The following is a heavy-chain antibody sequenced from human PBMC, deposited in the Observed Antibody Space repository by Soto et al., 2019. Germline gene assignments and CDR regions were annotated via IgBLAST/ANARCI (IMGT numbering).Heavy chain of an antibody. CDR3: ARHGLNWFDP. CDR2: IYYSGST. V-gene: IGHV4-39*01. Sequence: PSETLSLTCTVSGGSISSSSYYWGWIRQPPGKGLEWIGSIYYSGSTYYNPSLKSRVTISVDTSKNQFSLKLSSVTAADTAVYACARHGLNWFDPWGQRTLVPLSS. J-gene: IGHJ5*02. CDR1: GGSISSSSYY.